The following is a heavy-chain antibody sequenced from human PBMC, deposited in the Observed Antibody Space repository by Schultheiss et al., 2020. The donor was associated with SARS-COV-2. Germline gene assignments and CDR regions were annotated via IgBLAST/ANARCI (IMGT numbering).Heavy chain of an antibody. CDR1: GYTFSDYG. J-gene: IGHJ6*02. CDR3: ARETGYSGSDRSFHGMDV. D-gene: IGHD5-12*01. Sequence: ASVKVSCKASGYTFSDYGINWVRQAPGQGLEWVGRINPKTGATNYAQKFQARVTMTRETSITTAYMELSRLRSDDTAVYYCARETGYSGSDRSFHGMDVWGQGTTVTVSS. CDR2: INPKTGAT. V-gene: IGHV1-2*06.